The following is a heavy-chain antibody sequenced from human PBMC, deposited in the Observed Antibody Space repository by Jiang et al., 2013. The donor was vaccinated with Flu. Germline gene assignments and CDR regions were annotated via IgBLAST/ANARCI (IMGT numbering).Heavy chain of an antibody. CDR2: IYPGDSDT. CDR3: ARHCNSCYYYGMDV. D-gene: IGHD2/OR15-2a*01. Sequence: SCKGSGYSFTSHWIAWVRQMPGKGLEWMGIIYPGDSDTRYSPSFQGQVTISADKSIGTAFLQWSSLKASDTAMYYCARHCNSCYYYGMDVWGQGTTVTVSS. V-gene: IGHV5-51*01. CDR1: GYSFTSHW. J-gene: IGHJ6*02.